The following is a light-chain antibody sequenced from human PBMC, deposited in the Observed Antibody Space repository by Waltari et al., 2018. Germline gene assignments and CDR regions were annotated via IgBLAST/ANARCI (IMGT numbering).Light chain of an antibody. V-gene: IGKV1-39*01. CDR3: QQSYSTPMYT. Sequence: DIQMTQSPSSLSASVGDRVTITCRASQSISSYLKWSQQKPGKAPKLLIYAASSVQSGVPSRFSGSGSGTDFTLTISSLQPEDFATYYCQQSYSTPMYTFGQGTKLEIK. CDR1: QSISSY. J-gene: IGKJ2*01. CDR2: AAS.